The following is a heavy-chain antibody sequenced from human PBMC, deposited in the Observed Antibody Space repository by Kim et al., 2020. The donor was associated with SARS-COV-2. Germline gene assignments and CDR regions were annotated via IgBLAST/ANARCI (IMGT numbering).Heavy chain of an antibody. V-gene: IGHV1-69*01. J-gene: IGHJ4*02. Sequence: YAQKFQGRVTITAYESTSTAYMELSSLRSEDTAVYYCARDLQTTSAFFDYWGQGTLVTVSS. CDR3: ARDLQTTSAFFDY. D-gene: IGHD1-1*01.